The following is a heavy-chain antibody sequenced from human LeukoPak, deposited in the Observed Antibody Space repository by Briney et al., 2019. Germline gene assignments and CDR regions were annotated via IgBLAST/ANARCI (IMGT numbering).Heavy chain of an antibody. J-gene: IGHJ5*02. CDR3: ARDRRPTMIVLRGGFDP. CDR1: GYTFTGYY. D-gene: IGHD3-22*01. CDR2: ISAYNGNT. Sequence: EASVTVSCKASGYTFTGYYMHWVRQAPGQGLEWMGWISAYNGNTNYIQKFQGRVTMTTDTSTSTAYMELRSLRSDDTAVYYCARDRRPTMIVLRGGFDPWGQGTLVTVSS. V-gene: IGHV1-18*04.